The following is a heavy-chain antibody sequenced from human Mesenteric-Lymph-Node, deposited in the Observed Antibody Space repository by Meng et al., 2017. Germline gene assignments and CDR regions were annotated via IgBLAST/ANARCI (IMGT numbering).Heavy chain of an antibody. CDR2: INHSGST. CDR1: GGSISSYY. Sequence: SETLSLTCTVSGGSISSYYWSWIRQPPGKGLEWIGEINHSGSTNYNPSLKSRVTISVDTSKNQFSLKLSSVTAADTAVYYCASLRHYTAMVPNWYFDLWGRGTLVTVSS. D-gene: IGHD5-18*01. J-gene: IGHJ2*01. V-gene: IGHV4-34*01. CDR3: ASLRHYTAMVPNWYFDL.